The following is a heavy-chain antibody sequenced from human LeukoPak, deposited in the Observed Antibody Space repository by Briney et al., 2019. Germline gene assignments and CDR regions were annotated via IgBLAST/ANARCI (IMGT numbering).Heavy chain of an antibody. CDR2: INPNSGGT. CDR3: FGSGSGGFDI. CDR1: GYTFTGHY. J-gene: IGHJ3*02. D-gene: IGHD3-10*01. V-gene: IGHV1-2*02. Sequence: ASVKVSCKASGYTFTGHYMHWVRQAPGQGLEWVGWINPNSGGTNYAQSFQGRVTMTRDTSISTAYMELYSLRSDDTAVYYCFGSGSGGFDIWGQGTMVTVSS.